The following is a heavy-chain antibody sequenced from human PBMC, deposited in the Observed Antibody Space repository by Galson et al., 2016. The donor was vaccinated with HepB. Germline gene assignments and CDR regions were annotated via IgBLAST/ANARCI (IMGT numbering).Heavy chain of an antibody. J-gene: IGHJ4*02. CDR2: ISSDGGS. Sequence: SLRLSCAASGFTFKNYAMHWVRQAPDRGLEWVAAISSDGGSHFLDSVKGRFTISRDNSKNTLSLQMNTVTVDDTAVYYCVRDLIKIVGNTGPRMFSHWGQGTLVTVSS. CDR1: GFTFKNYA. V-gene: IGHV3-30*03. D-gene: IGHD1-26*01. CDR3: VRDLIKIVGNTGPRMFSH.